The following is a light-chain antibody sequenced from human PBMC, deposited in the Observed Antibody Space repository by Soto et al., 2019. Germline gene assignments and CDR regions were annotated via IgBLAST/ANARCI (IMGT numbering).Light chain of an antibody. CDR1: QPISNY. V-gene: IGKV1-39*01. CDR2: GAS. Sequence: DVQMTQSPSSLSASVVDRVTITFRASQPISNYLNWYQQKVGEAPKVLIFGASSLQSGAPSRFSGSGYGTDFTLVINNLHPDDFATYYCQQTHAVPPTFGQGTRLEIK. J-gene: IGKJ5*01. CDR3: QQTHAVPPT.